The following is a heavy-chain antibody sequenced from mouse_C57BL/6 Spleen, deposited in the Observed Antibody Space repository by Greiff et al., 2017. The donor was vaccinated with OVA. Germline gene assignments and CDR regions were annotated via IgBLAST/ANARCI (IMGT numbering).Heavy chain of an antibody. CDR1: GYTFTSYW. CDR2: IYPGSGST. CDR3: ARGNYGSSYFDY. Sequence: QVQLQQPGAELVKPGASVKMSCKASGYTFTSYWITWVKQRPGQGLEWIGDIYPGSGSTNYNEKFKSKATLTVDTSSSTAYMQLSSLTSEDSAVYYCARGNYGSSYFDYWGQGTTLTVSS. D-gene: IGHD1-1*01. J-gene: IGHJ2*01. V-gene: IGHV1-55*01.